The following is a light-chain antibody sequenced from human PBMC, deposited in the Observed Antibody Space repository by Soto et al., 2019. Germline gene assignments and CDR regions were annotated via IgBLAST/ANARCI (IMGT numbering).Light chain of an antibody. CDR1: SSDVGTYDL. CDR3: CSYAVSSTYV. V-gene: IGLV2-23*02. Sequence: QSVLTQPASVSGSPGQSITISCTGTSSDVGTYDLVSWYQQHPGKAPKLMIYEVSKRPSGVSNRFSGSKSGNTASLTISGPQAEDEADYHCCSYAVSSTYVFGTGTQLPS. CDR2: EVS. J-gene: IGLJ1*01.